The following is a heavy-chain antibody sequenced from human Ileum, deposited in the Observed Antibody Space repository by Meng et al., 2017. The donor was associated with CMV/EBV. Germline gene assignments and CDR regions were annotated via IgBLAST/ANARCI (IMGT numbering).Heavy chain of an antibody. D-gene: IGHD6-19*01. CDR1: CDSISSNF. CDR3: AREESVGIAVTGTFDY. J-gene: IGHJ4*02. CDR2: IYSSGST. Sequence: VQLRESGSGLVKPSETLSRTCTVSCDSISSNFWSWIRQPAGKGLEWIGRIYSSGSTFYNPSLNSRVTMSVDTSKNQFSLSLASVTAADTAIYFCAREESVGIAVTGTFDYWGQGILVTVSS. V-gene: IGHV4-4*07.